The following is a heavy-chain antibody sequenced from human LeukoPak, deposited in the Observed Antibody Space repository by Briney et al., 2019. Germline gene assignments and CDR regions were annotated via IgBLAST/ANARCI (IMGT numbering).Heavy chain of an antibody. CDR1: GFTFSSYA. D-gene: IGHD6-19*01. J-gene: IGHJ4*02. CDR2: ISGSGGST. Sequence: GGSLRLSCAASGFTFSSYAMSWVRQAPGKGLEWVSAISGSGGSTYYADSVKGRFTISRDNSKNTLYLQLNSLRAEDTAVYYCAKDLGIAVADHNLDYWGQGTLVTDSS. CDR3: AKDLGIAVADHNLDY. V-gene: IGHV3-23*01.